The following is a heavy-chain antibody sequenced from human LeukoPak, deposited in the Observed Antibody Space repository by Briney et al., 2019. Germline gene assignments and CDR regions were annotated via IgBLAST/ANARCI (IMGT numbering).Heavy chain of an antibody. J-gene: IGHJ4*02. Sequence: SETLSLTCGVSGGSISSYFWPWIRQSPAKGLEWIGDINESGETDHNPSLKRRAKISIDTSMAQFYQTLMWVTAAHAYVYYFARVLGIGVVECANEDNYFDSWGQGILVTVSS. CDR1: GGSISSYF. V-gene: IGHV4-34*04. D-gene: IGHD3-3*01. CDR2: INESGET. CDR3: ARVLGIGVVECANEDNYFDS.